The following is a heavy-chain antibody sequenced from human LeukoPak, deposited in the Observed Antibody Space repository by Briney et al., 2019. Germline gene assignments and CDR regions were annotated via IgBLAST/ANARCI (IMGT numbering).Heavy chain of an antibody. Sequence: PSATLSLTCTVSGGSISSGDYYWSWIRQPPGKGLEWIGYIYYSGSTYYNPSLKSRVTISVDTSKNQFSLKLSSVTAADTAVYYCARSFRGYPHRFDPWGQGTLVTVSS. D-gene: IGHD3-22*01. CDR2: IYYSGST. CDR3: ARSFRGYPHRFDP. V-gene: IGHV4-30-4*01. CDR1: GGSISSGDYY. J-gene: IGHJ5*02.